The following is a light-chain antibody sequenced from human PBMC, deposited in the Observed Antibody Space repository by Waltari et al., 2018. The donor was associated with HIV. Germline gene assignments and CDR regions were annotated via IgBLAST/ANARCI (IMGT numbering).Light chain of an antibody. V-gene: IGKV1-5*03. CDR1: QSIGTW. Sequence: IQILQSPSPLSAAVADRVTITCRASQSIGTWLAWYQQKPGKAPKLLIYKASNLETGVPSRFSGSRSATEFTLTISSLQPDDFATYYCQHFNGDFTFGPGTKVDIK. CDR2: KAS. J-gene: IGKJ3*01. CDR3: QHFNGDFT.